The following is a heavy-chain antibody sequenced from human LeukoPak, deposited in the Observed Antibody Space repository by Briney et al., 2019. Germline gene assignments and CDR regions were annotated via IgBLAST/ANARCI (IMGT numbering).Heavy chain of an antibody. V-gene: IGHV4-59*01. CDR3: ARDVVGITGAFDI. Sequence: SETLSLTCTVSGGSISSYYWSWIRQPPGKGLEWIGYIYYSGSTNYNPSPKSRVTTSVDTSKNQFSLKLSSVTAADTAVYYCARDVVGITGAFDIWGQGTMVTVSS. J-gene: IGHJ3*02. D-gene: IGHD1-26*01. CDR2: IYYSGST. CDR1: GGSISSYY.